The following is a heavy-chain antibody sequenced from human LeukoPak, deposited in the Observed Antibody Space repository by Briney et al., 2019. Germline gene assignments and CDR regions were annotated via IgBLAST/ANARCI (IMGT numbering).Heavy chain of an antibody. J-gene: IGHJ4*02. V-gene: IGHV3-53*01. Sequence: AGGSLRLSCAASGFTVSSNYMSWVRQAPGKGLEWVSVIYSGGSTYYADSGKGRFTISRDNSKNTLYLQINSLRAQPTAVYYCARVAPPYYYDSFGSFAYCGQGTLVTVSS. CDR2: IYSGGST. CDR1: GFTVSSNY. CDR3: ARVAPPYYYDSFGSFAY. D-gene: IGHD3-22*01.